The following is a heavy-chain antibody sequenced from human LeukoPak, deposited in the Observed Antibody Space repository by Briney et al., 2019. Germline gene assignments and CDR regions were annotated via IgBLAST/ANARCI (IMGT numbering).Heavy chain of an antibody. J-gene: IGHJ4*02. V-gene: IGHV3-53*01. Sequence: PGGSLRPSCAPSGFPVRGTYMTWVRQPQGKGREWVSVIYSGGSTYYADSVKGRFTISRDNSKNTLYLQMDSLRAEDTAVYYCARARIAAATDYWGQGTLVTVSS. CDR1: GFPVRGTY. CDR3: ARARIAAATDY. D-gene: IGHD6-13*01. CDR2: IYSGGST.